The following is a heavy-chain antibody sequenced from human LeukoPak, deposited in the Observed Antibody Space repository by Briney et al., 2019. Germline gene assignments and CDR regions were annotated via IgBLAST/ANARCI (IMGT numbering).Heavy chain of an antibody. V-gene: IGHV1-18*01. CDR1: GYTFTSYD. CDR2: ISAYNGNT. CDR3: ARDATETRILVVAKDYLDF. Sequence: ASVKVSCKASGYTFTSYDISWVRQAPGQGLEWMGWISAYNGNTNYAQNFQGRVTMTTDTSTSTAYMELRSLRSDDTAVYYCARDATETRILVVAKDYLDFWGQGTQVVVSS. D-gene: IGHD2-8*02. J-gene: IGHJ4*02.